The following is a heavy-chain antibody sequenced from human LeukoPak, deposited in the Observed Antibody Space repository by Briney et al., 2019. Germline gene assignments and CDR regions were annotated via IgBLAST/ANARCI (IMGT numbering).Heavy chain of an antibody. J-gene: IGHJ5*02. CDR2: IYYSGST. D-gene: IGHD5-12*01. CDR1: GASISSYY. V-gene: IGHV4-59*01. Sequence: SETLSLTCTVSGASISSYYWSWIRQPPGKGLEWIGYIYYSGSTSYNPSLKSRVTISIDTSKNQLSLKVTSVTAADTAVYYCTRGPLASITHAWFDPWGQGTLATVSS. CDR3: TRGPLASITHAWFDP.